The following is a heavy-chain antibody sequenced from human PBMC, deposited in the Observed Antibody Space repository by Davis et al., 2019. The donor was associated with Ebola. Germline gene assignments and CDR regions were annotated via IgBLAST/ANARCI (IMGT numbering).Heavy chain of an antibody. Sequence: ASVKVSCKVSGYTLTELSMHWVRQAPGKGLEWMGGFDPEDGETIYAQKFQGRVTMTENTSTDTAYMELSSLRSEDTAVYYCATAAIAVAGPQYYYGMDVWGQGTTVTVSS. CDR2: FDPEDGET. D-gene: IGHD6-19*01. V-gene: IGHV1-24*01. J-gene: IGHJ6*02. CDR1: GYTLTELS. CDR3: ATAAIAVAGPQYYYGMDV.